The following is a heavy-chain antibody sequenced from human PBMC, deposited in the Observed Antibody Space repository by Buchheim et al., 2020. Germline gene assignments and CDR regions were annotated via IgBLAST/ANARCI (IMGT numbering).Heavy chain of an antibody. CDR1: GFTFSNAW. V-gene: IGHV3-15*07. Sequence: EVQLVESGGGLLKPGGSLRLSCAVSGFTFSNAWMNWVRQAPGKGLEWVGRLKSETAGGTTDYAAPVIGRFTPSRDDSKNTLFLQLNSLKTEDTAVYYCTTAQNSTYYDFWGGYYFYGMDVWGQGTT. CDR2: LKSETAGGTT. CDR3: TTAQNSTYYDFWGGYYFYGMDV. D-gene: IGHD3-3*01. J-gene: IGHJ6*02.